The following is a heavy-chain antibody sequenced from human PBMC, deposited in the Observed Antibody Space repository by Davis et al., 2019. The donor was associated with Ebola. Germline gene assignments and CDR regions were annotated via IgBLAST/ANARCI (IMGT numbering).Heavy chain of an antibody. CDR2: IYYSGST. V-gene: IGHV4-39*01. CDR3: ATRHPSRFDY. J-gene: IGHJ4*02. CDR1: GGTISSYY. Sequence: GSLRLSCTVSGGTISSYYWGWIRQPPGKGLEWIGSIYYSGSTYYNPSLKSRVTISVDTSKNQFSLKLRSVSAADTAVYYCATRHPSRFDYWGQGTLVTVSS.